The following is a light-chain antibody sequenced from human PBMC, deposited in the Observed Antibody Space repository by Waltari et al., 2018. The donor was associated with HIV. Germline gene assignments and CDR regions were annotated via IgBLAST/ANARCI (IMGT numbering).Light chain of an antibody. V-gene: IGLV1-47*01. CDR1: SSTIGSNY. CDR3: AAWDDSLSGPWV. CDR2: RNN. J-gene: IGLJ3*02. Sequence: QSVLTQPPSVSGTPGQRVSIACSGSSSTIGSNYVYWYQQLPGTAPKLLIYRNNQRPSGVPDRFSGSKSGTSASLAISGLRSEDEADYYCAAWDDSLSGPWVFGGGTKLTVL.